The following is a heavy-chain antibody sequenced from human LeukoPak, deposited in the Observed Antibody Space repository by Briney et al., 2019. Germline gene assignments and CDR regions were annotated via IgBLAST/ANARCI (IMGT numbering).Heavy chain of an antibody. CDR3: TKTTTGYSSGQYPGWPADH. CDR1: GFTFNNYA. CDR2: IFGSGGSA. V-gene: IGHV3-23*01. D-gene: IGHD3-22*01. J-gene: IGHJ4*02. Sequence: GGSLRLSCTASGFTFNNYAMSWVRQAPRKGLEWVAGIFGSGGSAHYADSVKGRFTISRDNSKSTVYLQMDSLRGEDTALYYCTKTTTGYSSGQYPGWPADHWGQGALVTVSS.